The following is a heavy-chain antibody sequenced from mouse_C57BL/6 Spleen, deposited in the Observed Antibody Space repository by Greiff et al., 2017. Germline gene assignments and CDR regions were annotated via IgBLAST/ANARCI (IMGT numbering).Heavy chain of an antibody. CDR3: ARRGLGRHYFDY. V-gene: IGHV1-39*01. CDR1: GYSFPDYN. D-gene: IGHD4-1*01. CDR2: INPNYGTT. Sequence: EVKLLESGPELVQPGASVKISCQASGYSFPDYNMNWVKQSNGKSLAWIGVINPNYGTTSYNQTFKGKATLTVDQSSSTAYMQLNSLTSEDSAVYYCARRGLGRHYFDYWGQGTTLTVSS. J-gene: IGHJ2*01.